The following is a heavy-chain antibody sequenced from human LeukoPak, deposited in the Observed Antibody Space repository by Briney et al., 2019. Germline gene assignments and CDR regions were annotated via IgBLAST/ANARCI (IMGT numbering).Heavy chain of an antibody. V-gene: IGHV1-8*01. CDR1: GYTFTSYD. CDR3: ARGRNDFWSGYSYYMDV. CDR2: MNPNSGNT. Sequence: ASVKVSCKATGYTFTSYDINWVRQATGQGLEWMGWMNPNSGNTGYAQKFQGRVTMTRNTSISTAYMELSSLRSEDTAMYYCARGRNDFWSGYSYYMDVWGKGTTVTVSS. J-gene: IGHJ6*03. D-gene: IGHD3-3*01.